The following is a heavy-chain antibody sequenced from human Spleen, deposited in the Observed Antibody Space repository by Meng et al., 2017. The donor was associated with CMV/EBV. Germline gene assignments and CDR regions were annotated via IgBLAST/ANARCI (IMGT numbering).Heavy chain of an antibody. V-gene: IGHV1-2*02. J-gene: IGHJ6*02. CDR3: ARRGYSSSWYGYYYYYGMDV. CDR2: IDPYSGGT. D-gene: IGHD6-13*01. Sequence: TAYYIHWVRQSPGQGLEWMGWIDPYSGGTNYTQKFQGRVTLTRDTSVSTAYMDLSRLRSEDTAVYYCARRGYSSSWYGYYYYYGMDVWGQGTMVTVSS. CDR1: TAYY.